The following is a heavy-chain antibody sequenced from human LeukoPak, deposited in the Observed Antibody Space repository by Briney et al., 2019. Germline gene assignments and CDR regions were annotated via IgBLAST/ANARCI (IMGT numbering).Heavy chain of an antibody. J-gene: IGHJ4*02. V-gene: IGHV5-51*01. CDR3: ARGRLYNIYQYYFDY. CDR2: IYPGDSDT. Sequence: GASLEISCKGSGYIFTDYWIGWVRQMPGKGLECMGIIYPGDSDTTYSPAFQGQVTISADKSISTAYLQWNSLKASDTAIYYCARGRLYNIYQYYFDYWGQGTLVTVSS. CDR1: GYIFTDYW. D-gene: IGHD2-2*01.